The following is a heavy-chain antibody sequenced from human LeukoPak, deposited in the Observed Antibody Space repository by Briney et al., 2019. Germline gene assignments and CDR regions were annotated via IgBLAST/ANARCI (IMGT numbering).Heavy chain of an antibody. D-gene: IGHD2-2*01. CDR2: IYHSGST. V-gene: IGHV4-38-2*01. CDR3: ARLNDVVVPAAIVLDY. CDR1: GYSISSGYY. J-gene: IGHJ4*02. Sequence: SETLSPTCAVSGYSISSGYYWGWIRQPPGKGLEWIGSIYHSGSTYYNPSLKSRVTISVDTSKNQFSLKLSSVTAADTAVYYCARLNDVVVPAAIVLDYWGQGTLVTVSS.